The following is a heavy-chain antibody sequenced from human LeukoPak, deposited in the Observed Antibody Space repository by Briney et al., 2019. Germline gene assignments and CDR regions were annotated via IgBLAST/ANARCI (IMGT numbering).Heavy chain of an antibody. CDR2: IYYSGST. CDR1: GGSISSYY. CDR3: ARDRDSSGWSSEFDY. V-gene: IGHV4-59*01. J-gene: IGHJ4*02. Sequence: PSETLSLTCTVSGGSISSYYWSWIRQPPGKGLEWIGYIYYSGSTNYNPSLKSRVTISVDTSKNQFSLKLSSVTAADTAVYYCARDRDSSGWSSEFDYWAREPWSPSPQ. D-gene: IGHD6-19*01.